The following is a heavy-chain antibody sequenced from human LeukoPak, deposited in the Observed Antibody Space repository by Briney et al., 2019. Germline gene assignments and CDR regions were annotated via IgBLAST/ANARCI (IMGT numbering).Heavy chain of an antibody. CDR1: GGSISSYY. Sequence: SETLSLTCTVSGGSISSYYWSWIRQPPGKGLEWIGYIYYSGSTNYNPSLKSRVTISVDTSKNQFSLKLSSVTAADTAVYYCARDKVVVGSTNWFDPWGQGTLVTVSS. J-gene: IGHJ5*02. V-gene: IGHV4-59*12. CDR3: ARDKVVVGSTNWFDP. CDR2: IYYSGST. D-gene: IGHD2-15*01.